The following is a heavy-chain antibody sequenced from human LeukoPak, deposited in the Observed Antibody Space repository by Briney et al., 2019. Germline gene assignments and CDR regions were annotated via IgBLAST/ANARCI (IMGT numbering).Heavy chain of an antibody. Sequence: SETLPLTCTVSGGSISSHYWSWIRQPPGKGLEWIGYIYYSGSTNYNPSLKSRVTISVDTSKNQFSLKLSSVTAADTAVYYCATGEQAYYFDYWGQGNLVTVSS. D-gene: IGHD3-10*01. CDR1: GGSISSHY. V-gene: IGHV4-59*11. CDR3: ATGEQAYYFDY. J-gene: IGHJ4*02. CDR2: IYYSGST.